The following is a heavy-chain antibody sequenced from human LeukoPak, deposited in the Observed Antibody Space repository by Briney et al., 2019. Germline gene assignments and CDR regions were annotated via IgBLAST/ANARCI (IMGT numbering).Heavy chain of an antibody. CDR2: IYYSGST. CDR3: ARERGYYYYDSSGYSWIPDY. CDR1: GGSVSSGSYY. V-gene: IGHV4-61*01. Sequence: SETLSLTCTVSGGSVSSGSYYWSWIRQPPGKGLEWIGYIYYSGSTNYNPSLKSRVTISVDTSKNQFSLKLSSVTAADTAVYYCARERGYYYYDSSGYSWIPDYWGQGTLVTVSS. D-gene: IGHD3-22*01. J-gene: IGHJ4*02.